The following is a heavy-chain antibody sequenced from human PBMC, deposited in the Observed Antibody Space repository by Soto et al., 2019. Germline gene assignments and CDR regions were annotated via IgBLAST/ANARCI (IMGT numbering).Heavy chain of an antibody. Sequence: QVQLVQSGAEVKKPGYSVKVSCKASGGTFSSYAISWVRQAPGQGLEWMGGIIPISGTANYAQKIQGRVTMTADESTSTGYIELRTVRAVNTAVYYCARSAGSTSPVPGDDYWGQGTLVTV. CDR3: ARSAGSTSPVPGDDY. CDR2: IIPISGTA. D-gene: IGHD6-13*01. V-gene: IGHV1-69*01. CDR1: GGTFSSYA. J-gene: IGHJ4*02.